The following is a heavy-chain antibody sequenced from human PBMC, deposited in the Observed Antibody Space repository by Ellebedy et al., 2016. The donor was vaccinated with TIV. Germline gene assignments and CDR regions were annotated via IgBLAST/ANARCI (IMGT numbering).Heavy chain of an antibody. J-gene: IGHJ4*02. CDR3: ATQMWDSNY. V-gene: IGHV3-23*01. CDR2: ISTTGNT. Sequence: GESLKISCAASGFTFSHYGMSWVRQAPGKGLEWFSAISTTGNTHYAESVRGRFTISRDNSKNTLYMQMNSLRVEDTATYYCATQMWDSNYWGQGTVVTVSS. D-gene: IGHD1-26*01. CDR1: GFTFSHYG.